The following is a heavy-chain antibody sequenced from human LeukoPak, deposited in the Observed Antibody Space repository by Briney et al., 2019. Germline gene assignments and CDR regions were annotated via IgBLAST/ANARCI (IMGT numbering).Heavy chain of an antibody. CDR3: ARDRAYYDIFTGYSEDGFDI. V-gene: IGHV4-59*01. D-gene: IGHD3-9*01. Sequence: SETLSLTCTVSGGSISNYYWSWIRQPPGKGLEWIGYIYNNGSTNYNPSLKSRVSISVDTSKDQFSLKLSSVTAADTAVYYCARDRAYYDIFTGYSEDGFDIWGPGTMVTVSS. J-gene: IGHJ3*02. CDR1: GGSISNYY. CDR2: IYNNGST.